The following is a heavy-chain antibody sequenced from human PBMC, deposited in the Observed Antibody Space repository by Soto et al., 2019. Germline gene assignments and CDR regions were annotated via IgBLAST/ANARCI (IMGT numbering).Heavy chain of an antibody. CDR1: GFTFSSYG. D-gene: IGHD2-15*01. CDR2: IWYDGSNK. CDR3: ARGRGFCSGGSCYSRALDY. Sequence: QVQLVESGGGVVQPGRSLRLSCAASGFTFSSYGMHWVRQAPGKGLEWVAVIWYDGSNKYYADSVKGRFTISRDNSKNARYLQMNSLRAEDTAVYYCARGRGFCSGGSCYSRALDYWGQGTLVTVSS. J-gene: IGHJ4*02. V-gene: IGHV3-33*01.